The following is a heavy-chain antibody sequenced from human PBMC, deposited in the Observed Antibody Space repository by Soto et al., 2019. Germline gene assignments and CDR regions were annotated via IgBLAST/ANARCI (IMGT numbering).Heavy chain of an antibody. Sequence: PGGSLRLSCTASGFKFEDYAMHWVRQAPGKGLEWVSGISWSSNIIEYADSVRGRFTIARDNGKNALYLQMNSLRPEDTAFYYCAKGPYSSGWYWDHWGQGTLVTVSS. J-gene: IGHJ4*02. CDR3: AKGPYSSGWYWDH. CDR1: GFKFEDYA. V-gene: IGHV3-9*01. CDR2: ISWSSNII. D-gene: IGHD6-19*01.